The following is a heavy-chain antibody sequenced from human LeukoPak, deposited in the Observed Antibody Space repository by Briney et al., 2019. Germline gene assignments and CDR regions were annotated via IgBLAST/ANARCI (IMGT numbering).Heavy chain of an antibody. CDR3: ARGDFWSGYYLNYYYYYMDV. Sequence: GASVKVSCTASGYTFTGYYMHWVRQAPGQGLEWVGWINPNSGGTNYAQKFQGRVTMTRDTSISTAYMELSRLRSDDTAVYYCARGDFWSGYYLNYYYYYMDVWGKGTTVTVSS. CDR2: INPNSGGT. D-gene: IGHD3-3*01. CDR1: GYTFTGYY. J-gene: IGHJ6*03. V-gene: IGHV1-2*02.